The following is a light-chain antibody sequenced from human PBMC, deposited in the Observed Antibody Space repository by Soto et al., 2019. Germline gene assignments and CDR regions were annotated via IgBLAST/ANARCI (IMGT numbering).Light chain of an antibody. CDR3: ATWDVSLSVVV. CDR1: SSNIGSNS. J-gene: IGLJ2*01. Sequence: QSVLTQPPSASGTPGQRVTISCSGSSSNIGSNSVYWYQQLPGTAPKLLIYQNNQRPSGVPDRFSGSKSGTSASLAISGLRSEDEADYYCATWDVSLSVVVFGGGTQLTVL. CDR2: QNN. V-gene: IGLV1-47*01.